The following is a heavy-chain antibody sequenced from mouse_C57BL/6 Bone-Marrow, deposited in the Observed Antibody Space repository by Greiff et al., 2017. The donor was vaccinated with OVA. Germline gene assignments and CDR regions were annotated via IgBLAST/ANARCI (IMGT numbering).Heavy chain of an antibody. Sequence: EVKLVESGAELVRPGASVKLSCTASGFNIKDDYMHWVKQRPEQGLEWIGWIDPENGDTEYASKFQGKATITADTSSNTAYLQLSSLTSEDTAVYYWTGSKGAWFAYWGQGTLVTVSA. V-gene: IGHV14-4*01. D-gene: IGHD1-3*01. CDR1: GFNIKDDY. CDR2: IDPENGDT. CDR3: TGSKGAWFAY. J-gene: IGHJ3*01.